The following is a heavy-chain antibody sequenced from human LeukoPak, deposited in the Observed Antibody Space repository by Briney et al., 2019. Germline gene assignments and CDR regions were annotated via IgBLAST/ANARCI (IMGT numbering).Heavy chain of an antibody. J-gene: IGHJ4*02. CDR3: ARMRSSGSYHFDY. D-gene: IGHD1-26*01. CDR2: TFYSGNA. V-gene: IGHV4-59*01. Sequence: SETLSLTCTVSGGSINFYYWHWMRQPPGKGLEWIGHTFYSGNAKYNPSLESRVTISVDRSKNQISLNLSSVTAADTAVYYCARMRSSGSYHFDYWGQGTLVTVSS. CDR1: GGSINFYY.